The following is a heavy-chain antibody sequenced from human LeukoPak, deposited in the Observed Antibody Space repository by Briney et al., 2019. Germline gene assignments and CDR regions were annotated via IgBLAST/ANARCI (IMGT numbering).Heavy chain of an antibody. Sequence: GGSLRLSCAASGFTFSSYAMSWVRQAPGKGLEWVSAISGSGGSTYYADSVKGRFTISRDNSKNTLYLQMNSLRAEDTAVYYCAKDRRMVRGVHHSAMGFQHWGQGTLVTVSS. D-gene: IGHD3-10*01. J-gene: IGHJ1*01. CDR2: ISGSGGST. CDR1: GFTFSSYA. CDR3: AKDRRMVRGVHHSAMGFQH. V-gene: IGHV3-23*01.